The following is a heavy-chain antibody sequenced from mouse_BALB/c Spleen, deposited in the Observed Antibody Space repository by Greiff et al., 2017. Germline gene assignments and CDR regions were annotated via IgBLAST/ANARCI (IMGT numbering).Heavy chain of an antibody. CDR3: ARSYDAMDS. V-gene: IGHV1S29*02. J-gene: IGHJ4*01. CDR1: GYTFTDYN. CDR2: IYPYNGGT. Sequence: EVHLVESGPELVKPGASVKISCKASGYTFTDYNMHWVKQSHGKSLEWIGYIYPYNGGTGYNQKFKSKATLTVDNSSSTAYMELRSLTSEDSAVYYCARSYDAMDSWGQGTSVTVSS.